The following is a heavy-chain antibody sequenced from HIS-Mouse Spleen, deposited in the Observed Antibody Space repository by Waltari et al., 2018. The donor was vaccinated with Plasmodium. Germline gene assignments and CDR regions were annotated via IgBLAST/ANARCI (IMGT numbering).Heavy chain of an antibody. CDR3: ARGGYSSSSYYFDY. V-gene: IGHV4-59*09. D-gene: IGHD6-6*01. J-gene: IGHJ4*02. Sequence: TNYNPSLKSRVTISVDTSKNQFSLKLSSVTAADTAVFYCARGGYSSSSYYFDYWGQGTLVTVSS. CDR2: T.